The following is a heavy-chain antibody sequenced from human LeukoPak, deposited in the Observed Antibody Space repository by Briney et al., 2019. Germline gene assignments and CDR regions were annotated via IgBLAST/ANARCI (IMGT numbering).Heavy chain of an antibody. Sequence: GGSLRLSCAASGFTFSTYAMTWVRQAPGKGLEWVSAISVGGDSIHYADSVKGWFTISRDNSKSTVYMQMNSLRAEDTAVYYCAKAYGSGWYYFDYWGQGTLVTVSS. V-gene: IGHV3-23*01. CDR2: ISVGGDSI. D-gene: IGHD6-19*01. J-gene: IGHJ4*02. CDR3: AKAYGSGWYYFDY. CDR1: GFTFSTYA.